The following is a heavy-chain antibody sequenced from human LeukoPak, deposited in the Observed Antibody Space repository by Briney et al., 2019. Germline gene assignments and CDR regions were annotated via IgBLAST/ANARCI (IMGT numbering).Heavy chain of an antibody. CDR1: GGSISSGDYY. J-gene: IGHJ1*01. CDR3: ATGTLRVTYYYDSAQDRYFQH. D-gene: IGHD3-22*01. CDR2: IYYSGST. V-gene: IGHV4-30-4*01. Sequence: PSETLSLTCTVSGGSISSGDYYWSWIRQPPGKGLEWIGYIYYSGSTYYNPSLKSRVTISVDTSKNQFSLKLSSVTAADTAAYYCATGTLRVTYYYDSAQDRYFQHWGQGTLVTVSS.